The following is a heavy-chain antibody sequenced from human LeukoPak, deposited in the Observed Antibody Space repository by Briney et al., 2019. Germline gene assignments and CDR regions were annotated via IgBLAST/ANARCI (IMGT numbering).Heavy chain of an antibody. CDR1: GFTFSSYG. CDR3: ARVPHRGVATIINFDY. V-gene: IGHV3-33*01. D-gene: IGHD5-12*01. CDR2: IWYDGSNK. J-gene: IGHJ4*02. Sequence: GGSLRLSCAASGFTFSSYGMHWVRQAPGKGLEWVAVIWYDGSNKYYADSVKGRFTISRDNSKNTLYLLMNSLRAEDTAVYYCARVPHRGVATIINFDYWGQGTLVTVSS.